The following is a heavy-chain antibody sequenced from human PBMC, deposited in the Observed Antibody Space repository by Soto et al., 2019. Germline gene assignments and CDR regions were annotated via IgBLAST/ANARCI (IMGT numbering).Heavy chain of an antibody. CDR2: INPDNGNT. Sequence: ASVKVSCKASGYTFTRYTMNWVRQAPGQRLEWMGWINPDNGNTKSSQKFQDRVIITRDTSASTAYMELSSLRSEDTAVYYCARVIPTGALDPWGQGTLVTVSS. D-gene: IGHD2-21*01. CDR1: GYTFTRYT. CDR3: ARVIPTGALDP. J-gene: IGHJ5*02. V-gene: IGHV1-3*01.